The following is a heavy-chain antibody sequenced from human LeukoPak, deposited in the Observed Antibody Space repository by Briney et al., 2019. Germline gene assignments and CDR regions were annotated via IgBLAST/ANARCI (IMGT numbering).Heavy chain of an antibody. D-gene: IGHD6-19*01. V-gene: IGHV4-59*01. Sequence: SETLSLTCTVSGGSISSYYWSWIRQPPGKGLEWIGYIYYSGSTNYNPSLKSRVTISVDTSKNQFSLRLSSVTAADTAVYYCARVGSSGWYRLSMFDYWGQGILVTVSS. CDR3: ARVGSSGWYRLSMFDY. CDR1: GGSISSYY. CDR2: IYYSGST. J-gene: IGHJ4*02.